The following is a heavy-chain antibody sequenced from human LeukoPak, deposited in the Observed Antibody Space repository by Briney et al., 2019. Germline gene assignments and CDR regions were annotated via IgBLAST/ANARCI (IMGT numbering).Heavy chain of an antibody. CDR2: INHSGST. V-gene: IGHV4-34*01. J-gene: IGHJ5*02. CDR1: GGSFSGDY. Sequence: PSETLSLTCAVYGGSFSGDYWSWIRQPPGKGLEWIGEINHSGSTNYNPSLKSRVTISVDTSKNQFSLKLSSVTAADTAVYYCARGRYGYSWFDPWGQGTLVTVSS. CDR3: ARGRYGYSWFDP. D-gene: IGHD5-18*01.